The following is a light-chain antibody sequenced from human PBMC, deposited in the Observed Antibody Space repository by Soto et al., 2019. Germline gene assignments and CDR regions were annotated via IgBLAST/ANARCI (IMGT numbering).Light chain of an antibody. CDR3: SSYTSSSSVI. V-gene: IGLV2-14*01. CDR1: SSDVGAYDY. J-gene: IGLJ2*01. CDR2: DVK. Sequence: QSALTQPASVSGSPGQSIAISCTGTSSDVGAYDYVSWYQQHPGKAPKLMIXDVKYRPSGVSNRFSGSKSGNTASLTISGXXXXXXADYYCSSYTSSSSVIFGGGTKLTVL.